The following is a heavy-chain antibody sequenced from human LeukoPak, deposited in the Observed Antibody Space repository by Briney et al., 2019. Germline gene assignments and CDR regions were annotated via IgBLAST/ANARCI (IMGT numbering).Heavy chain of an antibody. J-gene: IGHJ4*02. Sequence: GGSLRLSCAASGLSFSSFWMSWVRQAPGKGLEWVANIKQDGSEKYYMDSVKGRFTISRDNAKDSLYLQMNSLRAEDTAVYYCVRDRTLSDYWGQGTLVTVSS. V-gene: IGHV3-7*01. CDR2: IKQDGSEK. CDR1: GLSFSSFW. D-gene: IGHD1/OR15-1a*01. CDR3: VRDRTLSDY.